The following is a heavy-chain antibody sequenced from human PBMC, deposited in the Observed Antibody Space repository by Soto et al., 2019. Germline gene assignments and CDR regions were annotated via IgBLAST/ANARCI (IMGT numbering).Heavy chain of an antibody. CDR1: GFTIDDYA. Sequence: EVQLVESGGGLVQPGRSLRLSCAASGFTIDDYAMHWVRQPPGKGLEWVSGVSWNSGFTGYADSVKGRFTISRDNAKNSLYLQTNSLGAEDTALYYCVKGGSAPVAMLDAFDIWGQGTMVTVSS. CDR3: VKGGSAPVAMLDAFDI. CDR2: VSWNSGFT. V-gene: IGHV3-9*01. D-gene: IGHD2-2*01. J-gene: IGHJ3*02.